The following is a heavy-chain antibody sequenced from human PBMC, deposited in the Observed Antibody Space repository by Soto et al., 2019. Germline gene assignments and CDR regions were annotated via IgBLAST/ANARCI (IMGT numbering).Heavy chain of an antibody. J-gene: IGHJ5*02. D-gene: IGHD2-15*01. Sequence: PWETLSLTCTVSGGSISSGDFYWSWIRQPPGRGLEWIGYISYSGSTYYNTSLKSRVTISVDTSKNQFSLKLNSVTAADTAVYYCARGGPTGGSYKYNWFDPWGQGTLVTVSS. V-gene: IGHV4-30-4*01. CDR3: ARGGPTGGSYKYNWFDP. CDR1: GGSISSGDFY. CDR2: ISYSGST.